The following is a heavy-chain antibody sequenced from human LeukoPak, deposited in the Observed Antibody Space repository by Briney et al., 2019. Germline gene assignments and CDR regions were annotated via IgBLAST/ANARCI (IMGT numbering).Heavy chain of an antibody. D-gene: IGHD3-3*01. J-gene: IGHJ4*02. CDR2: INPNSGGT. V-gene: IGHV1-2*02. CDR3: ARDSRETGFWSGSYFDY. CDR1: GYTFTNYG. Sequence: ASVKVSCKASGYTFTNYGISWVRQAPGQGLEWMGWINPNSGGTNYAQKFQGRVIMTRDTSISTAYMELSRLRSDDTAVYYCARDSRETGFWSGSYFDYWGQGTLVTVSS.